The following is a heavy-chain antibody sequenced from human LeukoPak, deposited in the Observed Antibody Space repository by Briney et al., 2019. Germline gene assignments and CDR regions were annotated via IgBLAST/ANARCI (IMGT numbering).Heavy chain of an antibody. D-gene: IGHD4-17*01. CDR3: ARWVVAPPRYGDYAAAFDY. CDR2: ISGSGGSA. J-gene: IGHJ4*02. Sequence: PGGSLRLSCAASGFTFSSYAMSWVRQAPGKGLEWVSAISGSGGSAYYADSVKGRFTISRDNAKNSLYLQMNSLRAEDTAVYYCARWVVAPPRYGDYAAAFDYWGQGTLVTVSS. CDR1: GFTFSSYA. V-gene: IGHV3-23*01.